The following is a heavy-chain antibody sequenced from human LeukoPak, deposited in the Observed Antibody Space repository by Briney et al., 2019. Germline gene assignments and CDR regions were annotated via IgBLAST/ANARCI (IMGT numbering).Heavy chain of an antibody. Sequence: PSETLSLTCTVSGGSISSYYWSWIRQPPGKGLEWIGYIYYSGSTNYNPSLKSRVTISVDTSKNQFSLKLSSVTAADTAVYYCARCRDGYNYNWIWFDPWGQGTLVTVSS. D-gene: IGHD5-24*01. CDR2: IYYSGST. CDR3: ARCRDGYNYNWIWFDP. J-gene: IGHJ5*02. V-gene: IGHV4-59*08. CDR1: GGSISSYY.